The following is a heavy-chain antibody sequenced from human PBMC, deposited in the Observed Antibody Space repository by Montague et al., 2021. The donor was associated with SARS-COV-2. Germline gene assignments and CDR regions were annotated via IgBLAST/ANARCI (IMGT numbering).Heavy chain of an antibody. CDR2: IYYSGST. J-gene: IGHJ4*02. Sequence: ETLSLTCTVSGGSISSSSYYWGWIRQPPGKGLEWIGSIYYSGSTYYNPSLKSRVTISVDTSKNQFSLKLSSVTAADTAVYYCARLASGWWELTLDYWGQGTPVTVSS. CDR3: ARLASGWWELTLDY. D-gene: IGHD2-15*01. V-gene: IGHV4-39*01. CDR1: GGSISSSSYY.